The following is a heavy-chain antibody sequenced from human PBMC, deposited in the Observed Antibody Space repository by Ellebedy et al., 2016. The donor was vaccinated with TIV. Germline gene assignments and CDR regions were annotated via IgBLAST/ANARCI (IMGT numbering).Heavy chain of an antibody. D-gene: IGHD3-22*01. CDR3: ARVKYDTSGYYYPILDY. Sequence: GESLKISCEASGFTSSGYYMHWVRQVPGKGLVWVSRINPDGSSTSYADSVEGRFTISRDNAKNALYLQMTSLRAEDTALYFCARVKYDTSGYYYPILDYWGQGTLVTVSS. J-gene: IGHJ4*02. CDR1: GFTSSGYY. CDR2: INPDGSST. V-gene: IGHV3-74*01.